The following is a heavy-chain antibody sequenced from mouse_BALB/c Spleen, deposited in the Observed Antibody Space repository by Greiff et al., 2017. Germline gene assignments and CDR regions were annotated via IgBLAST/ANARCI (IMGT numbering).Heavy chain of an antibody. J-gene: IGHJ2*01. CDR2: INPSTGYT. V-gene: IGHV1-7*01. CDR3: ASPTGNYFDY. Sequence: VQLQQSGAELAKPGASVKMSCKASGYTFTSYWMHWVKQRPGQGLEWIGYINPSTGYTEYNQKFKDKATLTADKSSSTAYMQLSSLTSEDSAVYYCASPTGNYFDYWGQGTTLTVSS. D-gene: IGHD4-1*02. CDR1: GYTFTSYW.